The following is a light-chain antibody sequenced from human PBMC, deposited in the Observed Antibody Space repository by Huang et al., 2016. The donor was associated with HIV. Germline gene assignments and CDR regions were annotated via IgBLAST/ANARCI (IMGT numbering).Light chain of an antibody. V-gene: IGKV3-11*01. Sequence: EVVLTQSPSILSLSLGGTGTISCKASQSVGSYVAWYQQRPGQSPRLLLYDTSNRAAGIPSRFSGGGSGTDFTLTISGLESEDLGVFYCQQRSTWPLTFGGGTKLA. J-gene: IGKJ4*01. CDR3: QQRSTWPLT. CDR1: QSVGSY. CDR2: DTS.